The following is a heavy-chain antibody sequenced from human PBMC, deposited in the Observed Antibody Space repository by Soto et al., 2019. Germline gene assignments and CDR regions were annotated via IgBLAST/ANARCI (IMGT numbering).Heavy chain of an antibody. Sequence: SETLSLTCTVSGGSISSYYWSWIRQPPGKGLEWIGNIYYSGSTNYNPSLKSRVTISVDTSKNQFSLKLSSVTAADTAVYYCARSQTTVTSYDYWGQGTLVTVSS. V-gene: IGHV4-59*01. CDR3: ARSQTTVTSYDY. J-gene: IGHJ4*02. CDR1: GGSISSYY. D-gene: IGHD4-17*01. CDR2: IYYSGST.